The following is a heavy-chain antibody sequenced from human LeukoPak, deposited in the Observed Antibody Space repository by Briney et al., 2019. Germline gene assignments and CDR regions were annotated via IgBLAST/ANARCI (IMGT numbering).Heavy chain of an antibody. CDR1: GFTFTHYW. D-gene: IGHD2-15*01. V-gene: IGHV3-74*01. J-gene: IGHJ6*03. Sequence: GGSLRLSCAASGFTFTHYWMNWVRHAPGKGLVWVSRINGDGSDTGYADSVKGRFTISRDNAKNTRYLQMNRLRDEDTAVYSCARDQRGYYPMEVWGKGNTVTVSS. CDR2: INGDGSDT. CDR3: ARDQRGYYPMEV.